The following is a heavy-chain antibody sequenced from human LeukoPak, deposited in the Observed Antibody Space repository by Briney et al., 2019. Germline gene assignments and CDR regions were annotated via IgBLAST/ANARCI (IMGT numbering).Heavy chain of an antibody. CDR2: TNWNGGST. CDR1: GFTFDDYG. Sequence: GGSLRRYSAASGFTFDDYGMSWIRQASGKGRLGASGTNWNGGSTGYADFVKGRFTISRDNAKNSLYLQMNSLRAEDTALYYCAREGWGWSAFDIWGQGTMVTVSS. CDR3: AREGWGWSAFDI. D-gene: IGHD6-19*01. V-gene: IGHV3-20*03. J-gene: IGHJ3*02.